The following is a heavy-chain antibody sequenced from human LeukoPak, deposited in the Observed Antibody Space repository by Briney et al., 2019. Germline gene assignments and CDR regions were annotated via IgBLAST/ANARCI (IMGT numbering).Heavy chain of an antibody. V-gene: IGHV1-8*01. CDR3: AREANAEYGMDV. Sequence: ASVTVSCKASGYTFTSYDINWVRQATGQVLEWMGWMNPNSGNTGYAQKFQGRVTMTRNTSISTAYMELSSLRSEDTAVYYCAREANAEYGMDVWGQGTTVTVSS. CDR1: GYTFTSYD. D-gene: IGHD4/OR15-4a*01. CDR2: MNPNSGNT. J-gene: IGHJ6*02.